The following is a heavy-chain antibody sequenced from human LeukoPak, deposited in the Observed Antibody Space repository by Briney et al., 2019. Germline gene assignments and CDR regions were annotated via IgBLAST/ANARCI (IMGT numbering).Heavy chain of an antibody. CDR1: GFTFSSYC. Sequence: PGGSLRLSCAASGFTFSSYCMSWVRQAPGKGLEWVANINQDGSEKYYVDSVKGRFTISRDNAKNSLYLQMSSLRAEDTAVYYCARARIDYWGQGTLVTVSS. V-gene: IGHV3-7*04. CDR2: INQDGSEK. J-gene: IGHJ4*02. CDR3: ARARIDY. D-gene: IGHD1-14*01.